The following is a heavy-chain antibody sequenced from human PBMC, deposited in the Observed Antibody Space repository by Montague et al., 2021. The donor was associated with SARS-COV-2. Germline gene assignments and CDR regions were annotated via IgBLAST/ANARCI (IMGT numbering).Heavy chain of an antibody. CDR2: IYQSGSA. D-gene: IGHD3-10*01. CDR1: GGSVSSGDYS. Sequence: TLSLTCAVSGGSVSSGDYSWSWIRQSPGKGLEWIGYIYQSGSAYYXPSLKSRVTISIDTSNNQFSLNLRSVTAADTGLYYCATGTRRYGVDFWGQGTTVTVSS. J-gene: IGHJ6*02. V-gene: IGHV4-30-2*06. CDR3: ATGTRRYGVDF.